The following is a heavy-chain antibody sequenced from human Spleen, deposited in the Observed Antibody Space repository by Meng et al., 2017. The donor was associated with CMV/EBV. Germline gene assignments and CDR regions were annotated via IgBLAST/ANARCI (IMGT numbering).Heavy chain of an antibody. V-gene: IGHV3-33*06. CDR2: IWYDGSNK. Sequence: GGSLRLSCAASAFAFSRSGMHWVRQAPGKGLEWVAVIWYDGSNKYYADSVKGRFTISRDNFKNTLYLQMNSLRAEDTAVYYCAKARSNWALYGMDVWGQGTTVTVSS. D-gene: IGHD6-13*01. J-gene: IGHJ6*02. CDR3: AKARSNWALYGMDV. CDR1: AFAFSRSG.